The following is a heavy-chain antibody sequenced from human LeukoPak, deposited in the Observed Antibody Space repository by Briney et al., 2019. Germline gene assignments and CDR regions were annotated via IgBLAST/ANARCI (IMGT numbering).Heavy chain of an antibody. J-gene: IGHJ3*02. CDR2: ISSISSSST. CDR3: ARDFHRYYYDSSGYNAFYI. V-gene: IGHV3-48*04. D-gene: IGHD3-22*01. CDR1: GFTFSSYS. Sequence: GGSLRLSCAASGFTFSSYSMNWVRQAPGKGLEWVSYISSISSSSTYYADSVKGRFTISRDNAKNSLYLKMNCLRAADTAVYYCARDFHRYYYDSSGYNAFYIWGQGTMVTVSS.